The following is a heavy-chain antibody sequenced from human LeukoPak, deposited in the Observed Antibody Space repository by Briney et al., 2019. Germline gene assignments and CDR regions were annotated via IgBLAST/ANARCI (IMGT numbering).Heavy chain of an antibody. CDR3: AKDDYGDPGAFDI. V-gene: IGHV3-23*01. CDR2: ISGSGGST. D-gene: IGHD4-17*01. CDR1: GFTFSSYA. J-gene: IGHJ3*02. Sequence: GGSLRLSCAASGFTFSSYAMSWVRQAPGKGLEWVSAISGSGGSTYYADSVKGRFTISRDNSKNTLYLQMNRLRAEDTAVYYCAKDDYGDPGAFDIWGQGTTVTVSS.